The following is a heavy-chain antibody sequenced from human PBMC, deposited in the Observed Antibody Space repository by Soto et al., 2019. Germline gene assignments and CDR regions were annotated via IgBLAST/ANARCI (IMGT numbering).Heavy chain of an antibody. D-gene: IGHD6-19*01. CDR1: GYTFRNYG. CDR2: INPCGGST. V-gene: IGHV1-46*01. J-gene: IGHJ6*02. CDR3: ARDRIAVAGTHYYGMDV. Sequence: ASVKFYCKASGYTFRNYGISWVRQAPGQGLEWMGRINPCGGSTSYAQKFQGRVTMTRDTSTSTVYMELSSLRSEDTAVYYCARDRIAVAGTHYYGMDVWGQGTTVTVSS.